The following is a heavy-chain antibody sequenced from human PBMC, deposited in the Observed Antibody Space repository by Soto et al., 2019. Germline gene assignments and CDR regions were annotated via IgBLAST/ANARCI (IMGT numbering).Heavy chain of an antibody. CDR1: DGNIGGGGDY. CDR3: VSQVPGIANYFDY. CDR2: VYYSGST. D-gene: IGHD2-21*01. V-gene: IGHV4-39*01. Sequence: PSEPHSHPCSVSDGNIGGGGDYWSWIRQSPGKGLEWMGCVYYSGSTYSNPSLRSRLTISIDTSKHQFSLKLRSVTAADTAVYYCVSQVPGIANYFDYWGQGALVTVSS. J-gene: IGHJ4*02.